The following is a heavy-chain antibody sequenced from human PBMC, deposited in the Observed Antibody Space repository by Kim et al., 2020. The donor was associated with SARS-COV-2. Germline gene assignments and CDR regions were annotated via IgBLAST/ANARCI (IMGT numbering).Heavy chain of an antibody. D-gene: IGHD2-2*01. CDR3: ARGSVKVPAAAAS. J-gene: IGHJ1*01. V-gene: IGHV1-8*01. Sequence: FAQKVQGRLTMTRDTSMRTAYMELSSLRSEDTAVYYCARGSVKVPAAAASWGQGTLVTVSS.